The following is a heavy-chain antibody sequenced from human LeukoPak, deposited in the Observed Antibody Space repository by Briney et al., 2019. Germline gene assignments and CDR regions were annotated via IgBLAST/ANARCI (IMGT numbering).Heavy chain of an antibody. CDR3: ARDRAPGDSDY. CDR2: IYYSGST. J-gene: IGHJ4*02. V-gene: IGHV4-59*12. Sequence: SETLSLTCAVSGGSISSYYWSWIRQPPGKGLEWIGYIYYSGSTNYNPSLKSRVTISVDTSKNQFSLKLSSVTAADTAVYYCARDRAPGDSDYWGQGTLVTVSS. CDR1: GGSISSYY. D-gene: IGHD3-10*01.